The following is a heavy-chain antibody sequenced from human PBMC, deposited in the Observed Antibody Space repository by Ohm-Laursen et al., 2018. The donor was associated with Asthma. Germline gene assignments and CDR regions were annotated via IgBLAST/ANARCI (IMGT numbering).Heavy chain of an antibody. D-gene: IGHD4-23*01. CDR3: AKDLRWMNGMDV. Sequence: SLRLSCTASGFTFSTFAMHWVRQAPGKGLEWVSIITYDESWSSHADSVKGRFTISRDNSKNTLYLQMNSLRAEDTAVYYCAKDLRWMNGMDVWGQGTTVTVSS. J-gene: IGHJ6*02. CDR1: GFTFSTFA. CDR2: ITYDESWS. V-gene: IGHV3-30-3*01.